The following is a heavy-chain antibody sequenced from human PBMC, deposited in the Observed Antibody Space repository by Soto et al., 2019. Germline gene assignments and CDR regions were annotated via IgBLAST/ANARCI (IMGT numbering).Heavy chain of an antibody. CDR1: GGSISSGGYY. CDR3: ARDSKDGYYYYYGMDV. V-gene: IGHV4-31*03. Sequence: SETLSLTYTVSGGSISSGGYYWSWIRRHPGKGLEWIGYIYYSGSTYYNPSLKSRVTISVDTSKNQFSLKLSSVTAADTAVYYCARDSKDGYYYYYGMDVWGQGTTVTVSS. CDR2: IYYSGST. J-gene: IGHJ6*02.